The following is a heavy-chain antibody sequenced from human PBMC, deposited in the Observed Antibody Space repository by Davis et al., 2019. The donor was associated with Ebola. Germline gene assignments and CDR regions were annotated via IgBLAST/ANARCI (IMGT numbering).Heavy chain of an antibody. CDR3: ARGVGIVGERFDP. CDR2: IYYSGST. J-gene: IGHJ5*02. CDR1: GGSISSYY. Sequence: SETLSLTCTVSGGSISSYYWSWIRQPPGKGLEWSGYIYYSGSTNYNPSLKSRVTISVDTSKNQFSLKLSSVTAADTAVYYCARGVGIVGERFDPWGQGTLVTVSS. D-gene: IGHD1-26*01. V-gene: IGHV4-59*01.